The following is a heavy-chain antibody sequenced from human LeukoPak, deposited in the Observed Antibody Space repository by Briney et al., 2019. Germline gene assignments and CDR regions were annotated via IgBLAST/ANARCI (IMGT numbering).Heavy chain of an antibody. D-gene: IGHD3-22*01. J-gene: IGHJ1*01. V-gene: IGHV3-30*18. Sequence: GGSLRLSCAASGFTFSSYGMHWVRQAPGKGLEGVAVISYDGSNKHYADSVKGRFTISRDNSKNTLYLQMNSLRTEDTAIYYCAKEDVVVITIRYFQHWGQGTLVTVSS. CDR3: AKEDVVVITIRYFQH. CDR2: ISYDGSNK. CDR1: GFTFSSYG.